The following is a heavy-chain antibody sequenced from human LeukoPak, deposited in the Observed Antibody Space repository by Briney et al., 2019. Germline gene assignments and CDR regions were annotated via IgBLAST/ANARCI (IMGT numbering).Heavy chain of an antibody. CDR1: GFSFSPYD. CDR2: ISTTGGYT. J-gene: IGHJ4*02. CDR3: AKKPATIKFPFDI. D-gene: IGHD5-24*01. Sequence: GGSLRLSCVGPGFSFSPYDMGWVRQTPGKGLEWVSAISTTGGYTEDADSVKGRFTISRDNSQNTLFLQMHSLRAEDTAVYYCAKKPATIKFPFDIWGQGTLVTVSP. V-gene: IGHV3-23*01.